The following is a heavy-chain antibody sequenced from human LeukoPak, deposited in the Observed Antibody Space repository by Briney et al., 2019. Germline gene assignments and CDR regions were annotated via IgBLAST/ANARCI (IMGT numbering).Heavy chain of an antibody. Sequence: GGSLRLSCVASGFAFSDDSMNWVRQPPGKGLEWVAVISYDGSNKYYADSVKGRFTISRDNSKNTLYLQMNSLRAEDTAVYYCAKDNRYCSGGSCYPDAFDIWGQGTMVTVSS. V-gene: IGHV3-30*18. CDR3: AKDNRYCSGGSCYPDAFDI. CDR2: ISYDGSNK. D-gene: IGHD2-15*01. J-gene: IGHJ3*02. CDR1: GFAFSDDS.